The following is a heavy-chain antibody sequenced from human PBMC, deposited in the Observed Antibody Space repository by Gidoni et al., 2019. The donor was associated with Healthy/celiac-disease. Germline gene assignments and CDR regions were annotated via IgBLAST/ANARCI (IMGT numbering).Heavy chain of an antibody. CDR2: ISYDGSNK. CDR1: GFTFSSYA. V-gene: IGHV3-30-3*01. Sequence: QVQLVESGGGVVQPGRSLRLSCAASGFTFSSYAMHWARQGPGKGLEWVACISYDGSNKYYADSVKGRFTISRDNSKNTLYLQMNSLRAEDTAVYYCARDLGATTLRALDYWGQGTLVTVSS. J-gene: IGHJ4*02. CDR3: ARDLGATTLRALDY. D-gene: IGHD1-26*01.